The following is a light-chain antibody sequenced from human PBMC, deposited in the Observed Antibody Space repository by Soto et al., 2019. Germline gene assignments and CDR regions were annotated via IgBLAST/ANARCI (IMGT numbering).Light chain of an antibody. J-gene: IGLJ1*01. CDR2: AVT. Sequence: QSVLTQPRSVSGSPGHSVSISCTGTSSDVGAYTFVSWYQQHPGTAPRLLIYAVTKRHAAVPARFSGSKSGNTASLTIAGLQAEDEADYYGCAYAGSETFEVFGTGTKLTVL. CDR1: SSDVGAYTF. CDR3: CAYAGSETFEV. V-gene: IGLV2-11*01.